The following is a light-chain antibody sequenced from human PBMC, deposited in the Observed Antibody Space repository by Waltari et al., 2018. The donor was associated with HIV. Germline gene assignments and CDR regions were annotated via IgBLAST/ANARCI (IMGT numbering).Light chain of an antibody. CDR1: QSVSRN. CDR2: GAS. J-gene: IGKJ2*02. Sequence: DIVMTQSPATLSVSPGETATLSCRASQSVSRNLAWYQQKPGQVSRLLIYGASTRATGIPARFSGSGSGTEFTLTITSLQSEDFAVYYCHQYNNWPPGTFGQGTKLEIK. V-gene: IGKV3-15*01. CDR3: HQYNNWPPGT.